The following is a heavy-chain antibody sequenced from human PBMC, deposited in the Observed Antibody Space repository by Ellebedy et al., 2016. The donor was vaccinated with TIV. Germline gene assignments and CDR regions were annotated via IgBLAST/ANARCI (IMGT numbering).Heavy chain of an antibody. D-gene: IGHD2-2*02. V-gene: IGHV5-10-1*01. CDR1: GYSFTTYW. CDR2: IDPSDSPT. Sequence: GESLKISCKGSGYSFTTYWITWVRQMPGQGLEWMGRIDPSDSPTNYSPSFQGHVIISADKSISTAYLPWSSLKASDTAMYYCARHGGYSFSPLNYWGQGTLVTVSS. CDR3: ARHGGYSFSPLNY. J-gene: IGHJ4*02.